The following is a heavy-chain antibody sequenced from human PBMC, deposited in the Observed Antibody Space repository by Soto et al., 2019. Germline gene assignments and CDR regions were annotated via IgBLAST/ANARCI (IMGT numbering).Heavy chain of an antibody. J-gene: IGHJ3*02. CDR3: ASPLNSDDAFDI. CDR2: ITPFNGNT. CDR1: GYTFTYRY. V-gene: IGHV1-45*02. D-gene: IGHD2-15*01. Sequence: QMQLVQSGAEVKKTGSSVKVSCKASGYTFTYRYLHWVRQAPGQALEWMGWITPFNGNTNYAQKFQDRVTISRDRSMSTAYMELSSLRSEDTAIYYCASPLNSDDAFDIWGQGTMVTVSS.